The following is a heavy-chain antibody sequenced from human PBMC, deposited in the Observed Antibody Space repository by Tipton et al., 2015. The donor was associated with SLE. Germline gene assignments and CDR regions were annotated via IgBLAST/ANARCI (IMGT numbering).Heavy chain of an antibody. D-gene: IGHD6-19*01. CDR2: IYSGGNT. V-gene: IGHV3-66*02. J-gene: IGHJ6*03. Sequence: LSLTCAASGFTVSYNYISWVRQAPGKGLEWVSIIYSGGNTYYAESVKGRFTISGDNSKSTVYLQMNSLRVEDTAVYYCAGPGSRLVYYLDVWGKGTTVTVSS. CDR3: AGPGSRLVYYLDV. CDR1: GFTVSYNY.